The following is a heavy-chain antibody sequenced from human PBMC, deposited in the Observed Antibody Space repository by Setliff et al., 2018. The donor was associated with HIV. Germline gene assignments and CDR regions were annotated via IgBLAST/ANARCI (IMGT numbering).Heavy chain of an antibody. Sequence: SETLSLTCAVSGYSVSSGCYWGWIRQPPGKGLEWIGSMYHTGSTYYSPSLNSRFTISVDTSKNQFSLKLRSVTAADTAVYYCARQPLYNDYDWRSYYFDYWGQGSLVTVSS. J-gene: IGHJ4*02. V-gene: IGHV4-38-2*01. D-gene: IGHD5-12*01. CDR2: MYHTGST. CDR1: GYSVSSGCY. CDR3: ARQPLYNDYDWRSYYFDY.